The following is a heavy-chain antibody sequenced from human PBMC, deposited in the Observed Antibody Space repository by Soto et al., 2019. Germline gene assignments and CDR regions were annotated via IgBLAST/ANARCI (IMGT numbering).Heavy chain of an antibody. CDR2: INAGNGNT. CDR1: GYSFTSYA. D-gene: IGHD2-2*01. CDR3: ARGVENIVVVLEVFGYYGMDV. V-gene: IGHV1-3*01. J-gene: IGHJ6*02. Sequence: QVQLVQSGAEVKKPGASVKVSCKASGYSFTSYAIYWVRQAPGQRLEWMGWINAGNGNTKYSQKLQGRVTFTGDTSASTAHMELSSLRSEDTAVYFCARGVENIVVVLEVFGYYGMDVWGQGTTVTVSS.